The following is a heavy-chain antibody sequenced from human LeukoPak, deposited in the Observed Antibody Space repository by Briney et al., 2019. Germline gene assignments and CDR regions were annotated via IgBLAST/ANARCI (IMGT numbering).Heavy chain of an antibody. CDR2: INHSGST. CDR3: ARVELEAYFDY. J-gene: IGHJ4*02. CDR1: GGSFSGYY. D-gene: IGHD1-1*01. Sequence: SETLSLTCAVYGGSFSGYYWSWIRQPPGKGLEWIGEINHSGSTNYNPSLKSRVTISVDTSKNQFSLKLSSVTAADTAVYYCARVELEAYFDYWGQGTLVTVSS. V-gene: IGHV4-34*01.